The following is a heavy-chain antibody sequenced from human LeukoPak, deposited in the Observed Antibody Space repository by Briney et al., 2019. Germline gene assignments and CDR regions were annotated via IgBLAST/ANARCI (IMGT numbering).Heavy chain of an antibody. V-gene: IGHV3-7*01. D-gene: IGHD2-2*01. Sequence: GGSLRLSCAASGFTFGSYRMSWVRQAPGKGLEWVANIKQDGGEKYYVDSVKGRFTISRDNAKNSLYLQMNSLRAEDTAVYYCARPFCSSSNCYSQFDCWGQGTLVTVSS. J-gene: IGHJ4*02. CDR3: ARPFCSSSNCYSQFDC. CDR1: GFTFGSYR. CDR2: IKQDGGEK.